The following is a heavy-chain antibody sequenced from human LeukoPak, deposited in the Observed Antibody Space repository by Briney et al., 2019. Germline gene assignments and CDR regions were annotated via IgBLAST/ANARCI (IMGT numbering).Heavy chain of an antibody. CDR3: ARRAYGSGSFNRYHFDY. CDR1: GGSISNYY. CDR2: IYYSGST. Sequence: PSETLSLTCTVSGGSISNYYWSWIRQHPGKGLEWIGYIYYSGSTNYNPSLKSRVTISVDTSTNQFSLKLNSVTAADTAVYYCARRAYGSGSFNRYHFDYWGQGTLVAVSS. V-gene: IGHV4-59*08. D-gene: IGHD3-10*01. J-gene: IGHJ4*02.